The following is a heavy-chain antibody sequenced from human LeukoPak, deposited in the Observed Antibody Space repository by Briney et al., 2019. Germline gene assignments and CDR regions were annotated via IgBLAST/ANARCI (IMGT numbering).Heavy chain of an antibody. J-gene: IGHJ4*02. V-gene: IGHV4-39*01. Sequence: PSETLSLTCTVSGDSISSSSYYWGWIRQPPGKGLEWIGSIYNSGSTYYNPSPKSRVTISVDTSKNRFSLNLYSVTAADTAVYYCARADIVVVPAAMGQLDYWGQGTLVTVSS. CDR2: IYNSGST. D-gene: IGHD2-2*01. CDR3: ARADIVVVPAAMGQLDY. CDR1: GDSISSSSYY.